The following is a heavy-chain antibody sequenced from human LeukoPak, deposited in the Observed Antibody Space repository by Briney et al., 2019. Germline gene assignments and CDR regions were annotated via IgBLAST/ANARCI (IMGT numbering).Heavy chain of an antibody. CDR1: GYTFTSYG. V-gene: IGHV1-18*01. CDR3: ARLASVGYYGSGSHDY. D-gene: IGHD3-10*01. J-gene: IGHJ4*02. CDR2: ISAYNGNT. Sequence: ASVKVSCKASGYTFTSYGISWVRQAPGQGPEGMGWISAYNGNTNYAQKLQGRVTMTTDTSTSTAYMELRSLISDDTAVYYCARLASVGYYGSGSHDYWGQGTLVTVSS.